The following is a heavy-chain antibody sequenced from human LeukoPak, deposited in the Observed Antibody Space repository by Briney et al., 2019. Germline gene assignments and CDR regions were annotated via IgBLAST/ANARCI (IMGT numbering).Heavy chain of an antibody. V-gene: IGHV3-9*01. D-gene: IGHD2-15*01. CDR2: ISWNSGSI. Sequence: GGSLRLSCAASGFTFDDYAMHWVRQAPGKGLEWVSGISWNSGSIGYADSVKGRFTISRDNAKNSLYLQMNNLRAEDTALYYCAKDISGGSLYYYYGMDVWGQGTTVTVSS. CDR3: AKDISGGSLYYYYGMDV. J-gene: IGHJ6*02. CDR1: GFTFDDYA.